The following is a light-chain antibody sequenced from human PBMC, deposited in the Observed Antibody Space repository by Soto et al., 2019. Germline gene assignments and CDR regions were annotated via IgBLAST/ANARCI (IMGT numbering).Light chain of an antibody. Sequence: EIVLTQSPATLSLSPGERATLSCRASQSVSSYLAWYQQKPGQAPRLLISDASNRATGIPARFSGSGSGTDFTLTVNSLEPEDFAVYYCQQRRDWPLTFGGGTKVEI. CDR1: QSVSSY. CDR3: QQRRDWPLT. J-gene: IGKJ4*01. V-gene: IGKV3-11*01. CDR2: DAS.